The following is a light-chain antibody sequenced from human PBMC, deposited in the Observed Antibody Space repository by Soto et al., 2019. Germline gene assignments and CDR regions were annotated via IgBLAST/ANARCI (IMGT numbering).Light chain of an antibody. CDR3: SSYAGSNNWV. Sequence: QPVLTQPASVSGSPGQSITISCTGTSSDVGGYNFVSWYQQQPGKAPKLMVYEVTNRPSGVSYRFSGSKSGNTASLTISGLQAEDEADYYCSSYAGSNNWVFGGGTKLTVL. V-gene: IGLV2-14*01. J-gene: IGLJ3*02. CDR2: EVT. CDR1: SSDVGGYNF.